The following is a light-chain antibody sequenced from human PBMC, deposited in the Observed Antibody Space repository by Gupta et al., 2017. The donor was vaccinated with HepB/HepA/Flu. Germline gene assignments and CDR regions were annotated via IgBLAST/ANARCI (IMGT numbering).Light chain of an antibody. CDR1: QSVSSSY. V-gene: IGKV3-20*01. CDR2: GAS. CDR3: PQNGSSRFT. Sequence: EIVLTQSPGTLSLSPGERATLSCRASQSVSSSYLAWYQQKPGQAPRLLIYGASSRATGIPDRFSGSGSGTDFTLTISRLEPEDFAVYYCPQNGSSRFTVAHENKGDIK. J-gene: IGKJ3*01.